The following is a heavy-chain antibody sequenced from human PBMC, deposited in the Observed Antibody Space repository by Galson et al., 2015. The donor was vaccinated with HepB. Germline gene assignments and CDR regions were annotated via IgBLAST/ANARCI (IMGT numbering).Heavy chain of an antibody. CDR3: AREQAPEDGYSSGSLDY. V-gene: IGHV3-7*03. Sequence: SLRLSCAASGFTFSSYWMSWVRQAPGKGLEWVANIKQDGSEKYYVDSVKGRFTISRDNAKNSLYLQMNSLRAEDTAVYYCAREQAPEDGYSSGSLDYWGQGTLVTVSS. CDR1: GFTFSSYW. D-gene: IGHD6-19*01. CDR2: IKQDGSEK. J-gene: IGHJ4*02.